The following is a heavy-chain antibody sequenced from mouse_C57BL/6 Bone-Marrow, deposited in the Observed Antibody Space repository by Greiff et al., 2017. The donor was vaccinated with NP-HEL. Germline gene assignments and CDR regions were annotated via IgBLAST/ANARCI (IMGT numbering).Heavy chain of an antibody. Sequence: QVQLQQPGAELVRPGSSVKLSCKASGYTFTSYWMDWVKQRPGQGLEWIGNIYPSDSETHYNQKFKDKDTLTVDKSSSTAYMQLSSLTSEDSAVYYCARSNWDYFDYWGQGTTLTVSS. CDR1: GYTFTSYW. D-gene: IGHD4-1*01. V-gene: IGHV1-61*01. CDR2: IYPSDSET. CDR3: ARSNWDYFDY. J-gene: IGHJ2*01.